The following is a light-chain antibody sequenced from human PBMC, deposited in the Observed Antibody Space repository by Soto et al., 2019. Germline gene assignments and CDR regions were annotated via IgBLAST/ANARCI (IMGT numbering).Light chain of an antibody. J-gene: IGKJ1*01. CDR3: QQYGTSPRA. CDR1: QSVTGSY. Sequence: EIVLTQSPGTLSLSPGDRATLSCRASQSVTGSYLAWYQHKPGQAPSLLIYGASRRATGIPNTFSGSGSGTDFSITISGLEAEDFAVYYCQQYGTSPRAFGQGTKVEIK. CDR2: GAS. V-gene: IGKV3-20*01.